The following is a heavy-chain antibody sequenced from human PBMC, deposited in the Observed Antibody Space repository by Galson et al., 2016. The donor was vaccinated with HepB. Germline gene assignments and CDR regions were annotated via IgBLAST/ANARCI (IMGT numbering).Heavy chain of an antibody. CDR2: IYHSGTT. CDR3: ASQGSGSSNWFGP. Sequence: LSLTCTVSGGSISGTNWWSWVRQPPGKGLEWIGEIYHSGTTNYSPSLKSRVTISVDTSKNQFSLKLTSVTAADTAVYYCASQGSGSSNWFGPWGRGTLVTGAS. V-gene: IGHV4-4*02. CDR1: GGSISGTNW. D-gene: IGHD6-19*01. J-gene: IGHJ5*02.